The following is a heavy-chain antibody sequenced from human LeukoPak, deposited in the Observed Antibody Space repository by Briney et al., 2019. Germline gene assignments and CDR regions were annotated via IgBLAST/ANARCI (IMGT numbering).Heavy chain of an antibody. Sequence: NAGGSLRLSCAASGFTFSSYSLNWVRQAPGKGLEWVSSISRGSNYIYYADSVKGRFTISRDNSKNTLYLQMNSLRAEDTAVYYCARNEYSSSEWFDPWGQGTLVTVSS. V-gene: IGHV3-21*04. D-gene: IGHD6-6*01. J-gene: IGHJ5*02. CDR1: GFTFSSYS. CDR2: ISRGSNYI. CDR3: ARNEYSSSEWFDP.